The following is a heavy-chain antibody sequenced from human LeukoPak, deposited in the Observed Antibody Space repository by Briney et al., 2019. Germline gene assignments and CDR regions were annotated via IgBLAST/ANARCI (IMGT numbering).Heavy chain of an antibody. CDR3: ARHPTVDTAMVFDY. J-gene: IGHJ4*02. V-gene: IGHV5-51*01. Sequence: GGSLQISCKGSGYRFTSYWIGWVRQMPGKGLEWMGIIYPGDSDTRYSPSFQGQVTISADQSISTAYLQWSSLKASDTAMYYCARHPTVDTAMVFDYWGQGTLVTVSS. CDR2: IYPGDSDT. D-gene: IGHD5-18*01. CDR1: GYRFTSYW.